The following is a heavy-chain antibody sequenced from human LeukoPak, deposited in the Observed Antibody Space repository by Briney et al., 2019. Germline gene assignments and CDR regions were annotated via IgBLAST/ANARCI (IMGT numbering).Heavy chain of an antibody. CDR1: GGSISSSNW. CDR3: ASARYYYGSGSGWFDP. D-gene: IGHD3-10*01. J-gene: IGHJ5*02. CDR2: IYHSRST. Sequence: SETLSLTCAVSGGSISSSNWWSWVRQPPGKGLEWIGEIYHSRSTNYNPSLKSRVTISVDTSKNQFSLKLSSVTAADTAVYYCASARYYYGSGSGWFDPWGQGTLVTVSS. V-gene: IGHV4-4*02.